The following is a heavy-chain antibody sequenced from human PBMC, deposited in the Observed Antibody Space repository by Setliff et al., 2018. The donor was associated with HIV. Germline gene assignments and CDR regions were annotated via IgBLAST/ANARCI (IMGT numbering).Heavy chain of an antibody. Sequence: GASVKVSCKAFGYTFSTNAIHWVRQAPGQRLEWMGYINAGDDNTRYSEKFQGRVTITRDTSTNTAYMELRSLRSDDTAVYYCGRSETRDSRGLYYWGQGTLVTAPQ. CDR2: INAGDDNT. D-gene: IGHD3-22*01. CDR1: GYTFSTNA. CDR3: GRSETRDSRGLYY. J-gene: IGHJ4*02. V-gene: IGHV1-3*01.